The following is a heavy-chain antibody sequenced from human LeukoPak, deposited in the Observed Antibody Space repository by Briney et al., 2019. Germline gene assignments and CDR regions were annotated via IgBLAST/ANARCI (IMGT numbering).Heavy chain of an antibody. J-gene: IGHJ6*02. CDR2: VTYDGSKA. D-gene: IGHD2-2*01. CDR3: AKDQRTMTRRMDV. CDR1: GFTFRNYG. Sequence: GRSVRLSCAASGFTFRNYGMHWVRQVPGKGLEWLGVVTYDGSKAFYADSVKGRLTISRDNSKNTLYLQMNTLRVEDRAVYFCAKDQRTMTRRMDVWGQGTAVIVSS. V-gene: IGHV3-30*18.